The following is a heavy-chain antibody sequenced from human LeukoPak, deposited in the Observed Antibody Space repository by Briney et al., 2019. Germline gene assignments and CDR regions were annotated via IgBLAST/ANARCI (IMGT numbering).Heavy chain of an antibody. D-gene: IGHD7-27*01. V-gene: IGHV1-2*02. J-gene: IGHJ2*01. CDR3: ARASRNWGYWYLYL. CDR1: GYTFTGYF. Sequence: ASVKVSCKASGYTFTGYFIHWVRQAPGQGLGWMGWVNPNTGDTKYEQKFQGRVTMTRDTSINTAYMELSSLRSDETAVYYCARASRNWGYWYLYLWGRGPLVTVSS. CDR2: VNPNTGDT.